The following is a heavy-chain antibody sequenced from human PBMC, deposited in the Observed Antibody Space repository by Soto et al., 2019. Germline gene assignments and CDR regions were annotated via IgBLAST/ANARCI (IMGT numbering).Heavy chain of an antibody. J-gene: IGHJ4*02. Sequence: GGSLRLSCAASGFTFSSYSMNWVRQAPGKGLEWVSSISSSSYIYYADSVKGRFTISRDNAKNSLYLQMNSLRAEDTAVYYCARDRTAMGARNFDYWGQGTLVTVSS. CDR3: ARDRTAMGARNFDY. V-gene: IGHV3-21*01. D-gene: IGHD5-18*01. CDR1: GFTFSSYS. CDR2: ISSSSYI.